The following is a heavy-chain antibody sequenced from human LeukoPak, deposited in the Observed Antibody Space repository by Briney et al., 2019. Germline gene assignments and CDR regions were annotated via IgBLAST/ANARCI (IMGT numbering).Heavy chain of an antibody. D-gene: IGHD5-18*01. Sequence: SETLSLTCTVSGGSISSSSYYWGWIRQPPGKGLEWIGSIYYSGSTYYNPSLKSRVTMSVDTSKNQFSLKLSSVTAADTAVYYCARGPVDTAMVPSFDYWGQGTLVTVSS. CDR2: IYYSGST. CDR1: GGSISSSSYY. V-gene: IGHV4-39*07. J-gene: IGHJ4*02. CDR3: ARGPVDTAMVPSFDY.